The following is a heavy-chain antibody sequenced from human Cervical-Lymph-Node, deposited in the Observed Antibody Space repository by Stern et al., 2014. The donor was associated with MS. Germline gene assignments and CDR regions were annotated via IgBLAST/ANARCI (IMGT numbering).Heavy chain of an antibody. V-gene: IGHV4-59*01. CDR3: ARGGRMAAMFY. D-gene: IGHD5-24*01. CDR2: IYNTGTA. Sequence: QVQLQESGPGLVKPSGTLSLSCTASGASFNDYYWRWIRQPPGKGLEWIGYIYNTGTANYTPSLKSRLTISIDTSKNQLTLVLRSVTAADTAVYYCARGGRMAAMFYWGQGTLVTVSS. CDR1: GASFNDYY. J-gene: IGHJ4*03.